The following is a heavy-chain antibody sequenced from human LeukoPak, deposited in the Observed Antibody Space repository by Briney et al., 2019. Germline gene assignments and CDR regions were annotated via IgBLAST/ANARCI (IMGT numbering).Heavy chain of an antibody. CDR3: ASLLYGPSTVTTGDYGMDV. CDR1: GYTFTGYY. J-gene: IGHJ6*02. D-gene: IGHD4-17*01. Sequence: GASVKVSCKASGYTFTGYYMHWVRQAPGQGLEWMGWINPNSGGTNYAQKFQGRVTMTRDTSISTAYMELSRLRSDDTAVYYCASLLYGPSTVTTGDYGMDVWGQGTTVTVSS. V-gene: IGHV1-2*02. CDR2: INPNSGGT.